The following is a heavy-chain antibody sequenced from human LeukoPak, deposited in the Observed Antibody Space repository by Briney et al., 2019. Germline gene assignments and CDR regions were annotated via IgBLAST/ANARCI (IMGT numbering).Heavy chain of an antibody. V-gene: IGHV3-21*01. CDR2: ISSSSSYI. Sequence: GGSLRLSCAASGFTLSSYSMNWVRQAPGKGLEWVSSISSSSSYIYYADSVKGRFTISRDNAKNSLYLQMNSLRAEDTAVYYCARASYSSSWSHFDYWGQGTLVTVSS. CDR1: GFTLSSYS. CDR3: ARASYSSSWSHFDY. D-gene: IGHD6-13*01. J-gene: IGHJ4*02.